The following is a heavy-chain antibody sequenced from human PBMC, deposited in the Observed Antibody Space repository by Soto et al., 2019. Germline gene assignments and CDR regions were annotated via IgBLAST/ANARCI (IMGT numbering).Heavy chain of an antibody. CDR1: GGSFSGYY. V-gene: IGHV4-34*01. J-gene: IGHJ4*02. D-gene: IGHD2-15*01. Sequence: KPSETLSLTCAVYGGSFSGYYWSWIRQPPGKGLEWIGEINHSGSTNYNPSLKSRVTISVDTSKNQFSLKLSSVTAADTAVYYCARGRCSGGSCYSSSVEGYFDYWGQGTLVIVSS. CDR3: ARGRCSGGSCYSSSVEGYFDY. CDR2: INHSGST.